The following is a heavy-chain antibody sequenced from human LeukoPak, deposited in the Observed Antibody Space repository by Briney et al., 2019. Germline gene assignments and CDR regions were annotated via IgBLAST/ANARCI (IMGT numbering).Heavy chain of an antibody. Sequence: ASVKVSCKASGYTFTGYYMHWVRQVPGQGLEWMGWINPNSGGTNYAQKFQGRVTMTRDTSISTAYMELSRLRSDDTAVYYCAREGSYIVGALVDYWGQGTLVTVSS. D-gene: IGHD1-26*01. J-gene: IGHJ4*02. CDR2: INPNSGGT. CDR3: AREGSYIVGALVDY. V-gene: IGHV1-2*02. CDR1: GYTFTGYY.